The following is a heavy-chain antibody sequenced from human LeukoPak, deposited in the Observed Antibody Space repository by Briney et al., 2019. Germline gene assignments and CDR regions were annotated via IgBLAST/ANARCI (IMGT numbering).Heavy chain of an antibody. D-gene: IGHD2-2*01. CDR2: IRSKANSYAT. V-gene: IGHV3-73*01. J-gene: IGHJ6*03. CDR3: TRQGAGTSPYYYYMDV. CDR1: GFTFSGSA. Sequence: TGGSLRLSCAASGFTFSGSAVHWVRQASGKGLEWVGRIRSKANSYATAYAASVKGRFTISRDDSKNTAYLQMNSLKTEDTAVYYCTRQGAGTSPYYYYMDVWGKGTTVTISS.